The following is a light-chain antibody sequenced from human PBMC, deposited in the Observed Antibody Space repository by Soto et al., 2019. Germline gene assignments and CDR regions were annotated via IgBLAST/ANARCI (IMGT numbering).Light chain of an antibody. CDR2: GAS. Sequence: EIVLTQSTGTLSLSPGSRATLSCRASQSVSSSYLAWYQQKAGQAPRLLIYGASNRATGIPDRFSGSGSGTDFTLTISRLEPEDFAVYYCQQYGSSPRTFGQGTTLEIK. CDR3: QQYGSSPRT. V-gene: IGKV3-20*01. CDR1: QSVSSSY. J-gene: IGKJ2*01.